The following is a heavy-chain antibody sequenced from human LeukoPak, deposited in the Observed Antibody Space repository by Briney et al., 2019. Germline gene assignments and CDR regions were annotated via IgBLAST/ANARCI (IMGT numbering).Heavy chain of an antibody. D-gene: IGHD2-15*01. V-gene: IGHV4-59*10. CDR3: ARGRYCSADICTGGDSFDI. CDR1: GGSFTNYY. CDR2: KYARGSS. Sequence: SETLSLTCAVYGGSFTNYYWSWIRQVPGKGLEWIGRKYARGSSNYNPPVQSRVTMSVDTSKNQFSLKLRSVTAADTAVYYCARGRYCSADICTGGDSFDIWGQGTMVSVSP. J-gene: IGHJ3*02.